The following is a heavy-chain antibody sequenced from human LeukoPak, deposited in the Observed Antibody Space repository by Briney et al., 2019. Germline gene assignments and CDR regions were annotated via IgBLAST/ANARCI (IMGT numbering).Heavy chain of an antibody. CDR2: IWYDGSNK. D-gene: IGHD1-26*01. J-gene: IGHJ4*02. CDR1: GFTFSSYD. Sequence: SGGSLRLSCAASGFTFSSYDMHWVRQAPGKGLEWVAVIWYDGSNKYYADSVKGRFTISRDNSKNTLYLQMNSLRAEDTAVYYCARDQRELRTLGPFDYWGQGTLVTVSS. CDR3: ARDQRELRTLGPFDY. V-gene: IGHV3-33*01.